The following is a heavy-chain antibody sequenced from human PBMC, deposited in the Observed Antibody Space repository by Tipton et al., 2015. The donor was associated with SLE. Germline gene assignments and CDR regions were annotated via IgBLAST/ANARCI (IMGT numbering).Heavy chain of an antibody. CDR3: APDCYYGSGSFDAFDI. CDR1: GGSISSHY. D-gene: IGHD3-10*01. J-gene: IGHJ3*02. Sequence: TLSLTCTVSGGSISSHYWSWIRQPPGKGLEWIGEINHSGSTNYNPSLKSRVTISVDTSKNQFSLKLSSVTAADTAVYYCAPDCYYGSGSFDAFDIWGQGTMVTVSS. CDR2: INHSGST. V-gene: IGHV4-34*01.